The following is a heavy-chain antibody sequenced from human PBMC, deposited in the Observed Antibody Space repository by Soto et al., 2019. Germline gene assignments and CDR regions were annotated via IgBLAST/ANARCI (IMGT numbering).Heavy chain of an antibody. Sequence: GGSLRLSCAASGFTFSSYGMHWVRQAPGKGLEWVAVIWYDGSNKYYADSVKGRFTISRDNSKNTLYLQMNSLRAEDTAVYYCARERWIQLLVVFDYWGQGTLVTVSS. J-gene: IGHJ4*02. CDR2: IWYDGSNK. V-gene: IGHV3-30*19. D-gene: IGHD5-18*01. CDR3: ARERWIQLLVVFDY. CDR1: GFTFSSYG.